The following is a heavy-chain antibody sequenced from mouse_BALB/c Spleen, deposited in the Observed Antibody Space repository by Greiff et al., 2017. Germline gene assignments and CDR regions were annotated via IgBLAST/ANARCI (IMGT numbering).Heavy chain of an antibody. J-gene: IGHJ3*01. Sequence: VQLQQSGAELMKPGASVKISCKATGYTFSSYWIEWVKQRPGHGLEWIGEILPGSGSTNYNEKFKGKATFTADTSSNTAYMQLSSLTSEDSAVYYCARGTMITRGFAYWGQGTLVTVSA. V-gene: IGHV1-9*01. CDR2: ILPGSGST. CDR3: ARGTMITRGFAY. D-gene: IGHD2-4*01. CDR1: GYTFSSYW.